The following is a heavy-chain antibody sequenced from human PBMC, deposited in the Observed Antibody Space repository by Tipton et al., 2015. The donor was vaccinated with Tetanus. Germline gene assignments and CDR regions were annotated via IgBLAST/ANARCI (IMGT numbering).Heavy chain of an antibody. J-gene: IGHJ5*02. V-gene: IGHV1-18*01. CDR1: GYTFTHYG. Sequence: QLVQSGAEVKKPGASVKVSCKASGYTFTHYGVNWVRQAPGQGLEWLGWISPFNDNINYAEKFQGRLTMTTDRSTSTVSMALRSLRSDDTAVYYCARGRGLGPHEFFEHWGQGTLVIVSS. CDR2: ISPFNDNI. D-gene: IGHD3-10*01. CDR3: ARGRGLGPHEFFEH.